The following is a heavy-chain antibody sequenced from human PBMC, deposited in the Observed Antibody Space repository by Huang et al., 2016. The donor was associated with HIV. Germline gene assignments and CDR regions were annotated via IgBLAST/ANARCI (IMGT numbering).Heavy chain of an antibody. CDR3: ARGPSREFYDILTGYSEGYFDY. CDR2: VNHRGST. Sequence: QVQLQQWGAGLLKPSETLSLTCAVYGGSFSSYYWTWIRQPPGKGLEWIGEVNHRGSTNYNPSLKSRVTISVDTSKNQFSLNLSSVTAADTAVYYCARGPSREFYDILTGYSEGYFDYWGQGTLVTVSS. V-gene: IGHV4-34*01. D-gene: IGHD3-9*01. CDR1: GGSFSSYY. J-gene: IGHJ4*02.